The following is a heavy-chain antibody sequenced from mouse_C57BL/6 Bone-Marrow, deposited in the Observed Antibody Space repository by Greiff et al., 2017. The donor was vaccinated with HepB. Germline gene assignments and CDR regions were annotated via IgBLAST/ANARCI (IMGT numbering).Heavy chain of an antibody. V-gene: IGHV1-9*01. CDR2: ILPGRGST. CDR1: VYTFSSYW. J-gene: IGHJ3*01. CDR3: ARSARAPWFAY. D-gene: IGHD3-1*01. Sequence: VKLQESGAEVMKPGASVKISCKATVYTFSSYWIEWVKQRPGHGLEWIGEILPGRGSTNYNEKFKGKATFTADTSSNTAYMQLSSLTSEDSAVYYCARSARAPWFAYWGQGTLVTVSA.